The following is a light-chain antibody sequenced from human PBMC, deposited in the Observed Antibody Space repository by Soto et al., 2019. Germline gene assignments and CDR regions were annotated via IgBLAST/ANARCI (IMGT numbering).Light chain of an antibody. Sequence: QSVLTQPPSVSGAPGQRVTISCTGSSSNIGAGYDVHWYQQLPGTAPKLLIYGNSNRPSGVPDRFSGSKSGTSASLAITGLQAEDEADYYCQFYDSRHVVFGGGTKLTVL. J-gene: IGLJ2*01. CDR2: GNS. CDR3: QFYDSRHVV. V-gene: IGLV1-40*01. CDR1: SSNIGAGYD.